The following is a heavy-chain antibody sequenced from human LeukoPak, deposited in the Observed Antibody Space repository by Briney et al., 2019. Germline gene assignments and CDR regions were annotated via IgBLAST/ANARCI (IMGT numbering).Heavy chain of an antibody. J-gene: IGHJ6*03. CDR3: ARFAAGGSYYYYMDV. V-gene: IGHV3-53*01. D-gene: IGHD6-25*01. Sequence: GGSLRLSCAASGFTVSSNYMSWVRQTPGKGLEWDSVIYSGGSTYYADSVKGRFTISRDNARNSQFLHMNSLRAEDTAVYYCARFAAGGSYYYYMDVWGKGTTVTVSS. CDR1: GFTVSSNY. CDR2: IYSGGST.